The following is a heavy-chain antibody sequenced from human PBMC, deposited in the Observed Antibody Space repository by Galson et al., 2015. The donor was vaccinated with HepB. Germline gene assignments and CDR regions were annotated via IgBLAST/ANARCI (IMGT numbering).Heavy chain of an antibody. V-gene: IGHV3-49*04. CDR1: GFSFSNYW. CDR3: TRDLGYYYGSGSEY. J-gene: IGHJ4*02. CDR2: IRTETYGGTT. Sequence: SLRLSCAVSGFSFSNYWMTWVRQAPGKGLEWVAFIRTETYGGTTEYAASVKGRFTIFRDDSNSIAYLQMNSLKIADTAVYYCTRDLGYYYGSGSEYWGQGTLVTVSS. D-gene: IGHD3-10*01.